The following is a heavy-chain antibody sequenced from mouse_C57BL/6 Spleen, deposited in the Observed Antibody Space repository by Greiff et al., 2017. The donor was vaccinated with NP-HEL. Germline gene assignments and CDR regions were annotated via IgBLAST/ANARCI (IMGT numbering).Heavy chain of an antibody. CDR2: IGPGSGST. Sequence: VQLQQSGAELVKPGASVKISCKASGYTFTDYYINWVKQRPGQGLEWIGKIGPGSGSTYYNEKFKGKATLTADKSSSTAYMQLSSLTSEDSAVYFCARERAIYYDQAWFAYWGQGTLVTVSA. D-gene: IGHD2-4*01. J-gene: IGHJ3*01. CDR3: ARERAIYYDQAWFAY. CDR1: GYTFTDYY. V-gene: IGHV1-77*01.